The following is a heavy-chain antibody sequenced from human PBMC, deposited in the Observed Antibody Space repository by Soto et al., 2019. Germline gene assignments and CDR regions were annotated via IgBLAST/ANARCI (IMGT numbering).Heavy chain of an antibody. V-gene: IGHV1-18*01. CDR1: GYTFNTYG. Sequence: ASVKVSCKTSGYTFNTYGINWVRQAPGQGLELMGWISAYDGKTTYAEKFQGRVTLTTDTSTSTAYMELRSLRSDDTAIYYCARDPREFWTSYWFDPWAQGNPVTFSS. J-gene: IGHJ5*02. CDR3: ARDPREFWTSYWFDP. CDR2: ISAYDGKT. D-gene: IGHD3-3*01.